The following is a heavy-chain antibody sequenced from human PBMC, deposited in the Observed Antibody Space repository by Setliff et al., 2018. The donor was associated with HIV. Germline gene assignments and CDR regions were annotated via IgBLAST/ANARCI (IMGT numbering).Heavy chain of an antibody. V-gene: IGHV4-34*01. D-gene: IGHD5-18*01. J-gene: IGHJ6*03. CDR3: VRHTRDTSLAHYYYYIDV. Sequence: SETLSLTCAVYGGSFSDYQWSWVRQSPGKGLEWIGEINHSGSTNYNPSLKSRVSISVDTSKNQFSLNVNSVTAPDTAVYYCVRHTRDTSLAHYYYYIDVWGKGTTVTVSS. CDR1: GGSFSDYQ. CDR2: INHSGST.